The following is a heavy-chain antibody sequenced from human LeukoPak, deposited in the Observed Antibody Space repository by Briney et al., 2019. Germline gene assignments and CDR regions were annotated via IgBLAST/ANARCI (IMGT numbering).Heavy chain of an antibody. J-gene: IGHJ4*02. D-gene: IGHD4-23*01. CDR3: AKVSATTVVTTPPGYFDY. Sequence: PGGSLRLSCAASGFTISSNAMSWVRQAPGKGLEWVSAISGSGGSTYYADSVKGRFTISRDNSKNTLYLQMNSLRAEDTAVYYCAKVSATTVVTTPPGYFDYWGQGTLVTVSS. V-gene: IGHV3-23*01. CDR2: ISGSGGST. CDR1: GFTISSNA.